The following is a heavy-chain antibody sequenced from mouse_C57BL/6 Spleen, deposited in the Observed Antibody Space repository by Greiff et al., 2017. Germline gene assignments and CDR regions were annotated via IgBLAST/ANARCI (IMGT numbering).Heavy chain of an antibody. D-gene: IGHD1-1*02. V-gene: IGHV1-54*01. J-gene: IGHJ3*01. CDR2: INPGSGGT. Sequence: QVQLQQSGAELVRPGTSVTVSCKASGYAFTNYLIEWVKQRPGQGLEWIGVINPGSGGTNYNEKFKGKATLTADKSSSTAYMQLSSLTSEDSAVYFCARGEGGVFAYWGQGTLVTVSA. CDR3: ARGEGGVFAY. CDR1: GYAFTNYL.